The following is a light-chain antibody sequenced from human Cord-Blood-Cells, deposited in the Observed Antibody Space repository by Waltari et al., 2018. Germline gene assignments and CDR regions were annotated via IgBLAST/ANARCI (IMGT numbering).Light chain of an antibody. CDR1: SSDVGRYNL. V-gene: IGLV2-23*01. Sequence: QSALTQPASVSGSPGQSLTISCTGTSSDVGRYNLVSWYQQHPGKAPKLMIYEGSKRPSGVSNRFSCSKSGNTASLTISGLQAEDEADYYCCSYAGSSTVVFGGGTKLTVL. J-gene: IGLJ2*01. CDR2: EGS. CDR3: CSYAGSSTVV.